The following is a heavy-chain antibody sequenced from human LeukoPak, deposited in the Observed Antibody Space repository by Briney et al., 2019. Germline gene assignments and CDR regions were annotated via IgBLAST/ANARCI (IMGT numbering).Heavy chain of an antibody. Sequence: PGGSLRLSCAASGFTFSSYAMSWVRQAPGKGLEWVSAISGSGGSTYYADSVKDRFTISRDNSKNTLYLQMNSLRAEDTAVYYCAKGGSGYVKGFDYWGQGTLVTVSS. J-gene: IGHJ4*02. CDR1: GFTFSSYA. CDR3: AKGGSGYVKGFDY. V-gene: IGHV3-23*01. D-gene: IGHD5-12*01. CDR2: ISGSGGST.